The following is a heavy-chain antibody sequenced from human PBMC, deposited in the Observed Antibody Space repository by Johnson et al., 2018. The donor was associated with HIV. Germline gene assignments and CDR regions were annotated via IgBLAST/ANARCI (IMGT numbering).Heavy chain of an antibody. Sequence: QVQLVESGGGVVQPGRSLRLSCAASGFTFSSYAMHWVRQAPGKGLEWVAVISYDGSNKYYADSVKGRFTISSDNSKNPLYLQMNSLRAEDTAVYYCARDPDSSGYYLGAFDIWGQGTMVTVSS. J-gene: IGHJ3*02. D-gene: IGHD3-22*01. CDR2: ISYDGSNK. CDR3: ARDPDSSGYYLGAFDI. CDR1: GFTFSSYA. V-gene: IGHV3-30-3*01.